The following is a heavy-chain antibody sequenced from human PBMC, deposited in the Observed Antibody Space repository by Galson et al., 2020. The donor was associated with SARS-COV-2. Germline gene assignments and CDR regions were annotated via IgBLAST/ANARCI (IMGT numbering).Heavy chain of an antibody. Sequence: AGSLRLSCEASGFIFSTYAMSWARPAPGKGLEWVSTISSDGTATHYADSVKDRFTIPRNHFRHTLYLQMNNLRREDTAVYYCDGSDFWGHGTLVTVSS. V-gene: IGHV3-23*01. CDR1: GFIFSTYA. CDR3: DGSDF. CDR2: ISSDGTAT. J-gene: IGHJ4*01.